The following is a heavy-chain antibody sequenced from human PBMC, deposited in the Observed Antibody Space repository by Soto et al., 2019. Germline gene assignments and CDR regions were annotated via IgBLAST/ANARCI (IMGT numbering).Heavy chain of an antibody. V-gene: IGHV3-48*03. CDR3: ARGLEDLTSNFDY. CDR2: ISSSGSTI. J-gene: IGHJ4*02. CDR1: GFTFSSYE. Sequence: GSLRLSCAASGFTFSSYEMNWVRQAPGKGLEWVSYISSSGSTIYYADSVKGRFTISRDNAKNSLYLQTNSLRAEDTAVYYCARGLEDLTSNFDYWGQGTLVTVSS.